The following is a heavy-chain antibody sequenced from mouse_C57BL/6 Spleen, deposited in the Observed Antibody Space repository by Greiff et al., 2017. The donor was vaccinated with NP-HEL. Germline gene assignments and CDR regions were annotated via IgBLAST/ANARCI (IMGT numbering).Heavy chain of an antibody. Sequence: DVKLVESGGGLVKPGGSLKLSCAASGFTFSSYAMSWVRQTPEKRLEWVATISDGGSYTYYPDNVKGRFTISRDNAKNNLDLQMSHLKSEDTAMYYCAKYDYYGSTPYAMDYWGQGTSVTVSS. CDR2: ISDGGSYT. CDR3: AKYDYYGSTPYAMDY. D-gene: IGHD1-1*01. CDR1: GFTFSSYA. J-gene: IGHJ4*01. V-gene: IGHV5-4*03.